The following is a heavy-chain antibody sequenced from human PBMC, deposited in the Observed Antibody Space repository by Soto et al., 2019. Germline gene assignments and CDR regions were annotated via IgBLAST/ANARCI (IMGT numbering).Heavy chain of an antibody. J-gene: IGHJ4*02. CDR2: IRIKAYSGTT. CDR3: SRWRVGWETIPHYFDY. D-gene: IGHD1-26*01. V-gene: IGHV3-49*03. CDR1: GFSIGAYP. Sequence: PGGSLRLSCAASGFSIGAYPMSWFRQAPGKGLEWVGFIRIKAYSGTTEYAASVKGRFTISRDESKSIAYLEMNSLKSEDTAVYYCSRWRVGWETIPHYFDYWGQGTPVTFSS.